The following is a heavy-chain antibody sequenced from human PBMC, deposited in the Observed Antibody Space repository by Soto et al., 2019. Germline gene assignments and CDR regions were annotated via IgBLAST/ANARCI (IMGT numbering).Heavy chain of an antibody. CDR2: IYHSGNT. J-gene: IGHJ4*02. Sequence: SETLSLTCAVSGFSISRGYYWCCLLQPPGKGLEWLGTIYHSGNTFYNPSLKSRVTISVDTSKNQFSMTLSSVTAADTALYYCARVDCSGWTPDLLDSRAQGSLVT. D-gene: IGHD6-19*01. CDR1: GFSISRGYY. CDR3: ARVDCSGWTPDLLDS. V-gene: IGHV4-38-2*01.